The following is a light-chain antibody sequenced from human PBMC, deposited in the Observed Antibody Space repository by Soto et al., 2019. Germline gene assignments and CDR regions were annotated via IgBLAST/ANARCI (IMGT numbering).Light chain of an antibody. CDR1: SSDVGGYNY. V-gene: IGLV2-14*01. CDR2: DVS. Sequence: QSVLTQPASVSGSPGQSITISCTGTSSDVGGYNYVSWYQQYPGKAPKLMIYDVSNRPSGVSNRFSGSKSDNTASLTISGLQAEDEADYYCSSYTSSSPYVFGTGTKLTVL. J-gene: IGLJ1*01. CDR3: SSYTSSSPYV.